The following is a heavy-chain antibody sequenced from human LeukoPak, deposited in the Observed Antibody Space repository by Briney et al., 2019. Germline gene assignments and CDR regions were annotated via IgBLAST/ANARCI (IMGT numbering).Heavy chain of an antibody. V-gene: IGHV4-39*01. CDR3: ARLPGETWGLFDF. J-gene: IGHJ4*02. Sequence: SETLSLTCAVSGDSIKNSDYYWGWIRQPPGNGLEWIGSIYYNGITNYSPSLESRVTISVDTSRNQFSLKLSSVTAADTAVYFCARLPGETWGLFDFWGQGILITVS. CDR2: IYYNGIT. CDR1: GDSIKNSDYY. D-gene: IGHD3-16*01.